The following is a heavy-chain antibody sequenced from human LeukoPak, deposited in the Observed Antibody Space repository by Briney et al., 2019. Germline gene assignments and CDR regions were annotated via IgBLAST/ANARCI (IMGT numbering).Heavy chain of an antibody. CDR3: ALVTAGNWWFDP. V-gene: IGHV1-2*02. D-gene: IGHD2-21*02. CDR2: INPNSGGT. Sequence: GASVKVSCKASGYTFTNYYMHWVRQAPGQGLEWMGWINPNSGGTNYAQKLQGRVTLTRDTSISTGYMELSSLRSDDTAVYYCALVTAGNWWFDPWGQGTLVTVSS. CDR1: GYTFTNYY. J-gene: IGHJ5*02.